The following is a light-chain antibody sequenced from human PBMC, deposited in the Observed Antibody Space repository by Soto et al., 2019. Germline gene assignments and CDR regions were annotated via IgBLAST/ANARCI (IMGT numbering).Light chain of an antibody. J-gene: IGKJ4*01. CDR2: GAS. Sequence: DIQMTQSPSSVSASVGDRVTITCRESQTLSYYLTWFQQKPGKAPKVLIYGASTLQSGVPSRVSGSGSGAEFTLTISNLQPEDFATYYCQQSFSSLLTFGGGTKVEFK. V-gene: IGKV1-39*01. CDR1: QTLSYY. CDR3: QQSFSSLLT.